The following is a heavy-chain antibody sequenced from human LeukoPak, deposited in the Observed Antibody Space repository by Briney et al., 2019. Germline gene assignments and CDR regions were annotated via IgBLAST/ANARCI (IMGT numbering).Heavy chain of an antibody. D-gene: IGHD3-22*01. Sequence: GRSLGLSRAASGFTFRTYAMSWVRQAPGKGLEWVFSNPGGEGTTYYADSVKGRFTISRDNSKNAVYLQMNSLSAEDTAVYSCARAGSSDSRGYYYYYGMDVWGQGTTVAVSS. CDR1: GFTFRTYA. CDR2: NPGGEGTT. V-gene: IGHV3-23*01. CDR3: ARAGSSDSRGYYYYYGMDV. J-gene: IGHJ6*02.